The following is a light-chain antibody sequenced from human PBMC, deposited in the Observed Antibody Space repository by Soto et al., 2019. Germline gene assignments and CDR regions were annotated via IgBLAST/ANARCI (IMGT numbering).Light chain of an antibody. CDR1: QSLLDSDDGNTY. Sequence: DIVMTQTPLSLPVTPGEPASISCGSSQSLLDSDDGNTYLDWYLQKPGQSPQLLIYTVSYRASGVPDRFSGSGSGTDFTLKIGRVEAEDVGVYYCMQRIEFPLTFGGGTKVDIK. V-gene: IGKV2-40*01. J-gene: IGKJ4*01. CDR3: MQRIEFPLT. CDR2: TVS.